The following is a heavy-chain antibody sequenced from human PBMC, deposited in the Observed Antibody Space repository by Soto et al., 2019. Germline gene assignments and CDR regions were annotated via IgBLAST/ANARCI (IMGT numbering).Heavy chain of an antibody. D-gene: IGHD3-16*01. Sequence: QVQLQESGPGLVKPSQTLSLTCTVSGGSISSGGYYWSWIRQHPGKGLEWIGYIDYSGSTYYNPSLKSRVTISVDTYKNQFSLKLSSVTAADTAVYYCARTDWGDYRYDYWGQGTLVTVAS. J-gene: IGHJ4*02. V-gene: IGHV4-31*03. CDR1: GGSISSGGYY. CDR2: IDYSGST. CDR3: ARTDWGDYRYDY.